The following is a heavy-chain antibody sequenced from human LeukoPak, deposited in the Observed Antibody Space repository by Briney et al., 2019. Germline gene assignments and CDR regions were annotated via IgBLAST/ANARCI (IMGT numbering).Heavy chain of an antibody. CDR2: IYSGGNT. V-gene: IGHV3-66*01. CDR3: ARASSGYEDGFDY. J-gene: IGHJ4*02. CDR1: GFTVSGNY. D-gene: IGHD5-12*01. Sequence: PGGSLRLSCAASGFTVSGNYMTWVRQAPGKGLEWVSVIYSGGNTYYADSVKGRFTISRDNAKNSLYLHTNSLRAEDTAVYYCARASSGYEDGFDYWGQGTLVTVSS.